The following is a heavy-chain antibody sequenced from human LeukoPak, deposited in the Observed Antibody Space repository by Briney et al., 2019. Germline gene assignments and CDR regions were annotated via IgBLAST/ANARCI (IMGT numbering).Heavy chain of an antibody. Sequence: GGSLRLSCAASGFTFTSYAMNWVRQAPGKGLEWVSAIRGDGETTYYADSVKGRLTISRDNSKNTMYLQMNSLRIEDTAVYYCARDRGWAFDIWGQGTMVTVSS. CDR3: ARDRGWAFDI. CDR1: GFTFTSYA. J-gene: IGHJ3*02. V-gene: IGHV3-23*01. CDR2: IRGDGETT.